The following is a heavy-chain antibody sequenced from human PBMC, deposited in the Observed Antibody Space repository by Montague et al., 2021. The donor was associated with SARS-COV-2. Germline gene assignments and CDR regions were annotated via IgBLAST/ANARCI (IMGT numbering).Heavy chain of an antibody. D-gene: IGHD1-26*01. CDR2: IRTTAHT. CDR3: ARFGSGTLEFDL. CDR1: GASISTGIYY. Sequence: TLSLTCTVSGASISTGIYYWSWLRPPAGQGLKWIGRIRTTAHTNSNRSLESGVFMSVDTSTNQFSLSLTSVAAADTAVYFCARFGSGTLEFDLWGQGTLVTVSS. J-gene: IGHJ4*02. V-gene: IGHV4-61*02.